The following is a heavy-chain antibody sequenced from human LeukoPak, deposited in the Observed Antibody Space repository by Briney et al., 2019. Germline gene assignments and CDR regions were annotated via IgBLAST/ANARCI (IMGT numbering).Heavy chain of an antibody. V-gene: IGHV4-34*01. CDR2: INHSGST. D-gene: IGHD3-10*01. J-gene: IGHJ5*02. CDR1: GGSFSGYY. Sequence: SETLSLTCAVYGGSFSGYYWSWIRQPPGKGLEWIGEINHSGSTNYNPSLKSRVTISVYTSKNRFALKLSSVTAADTAVYYCAGARGRRGSGSFYTPGFDPGGQGTLVTVSS. CDR3: AGARGRRGSGSFYTPGFDP.